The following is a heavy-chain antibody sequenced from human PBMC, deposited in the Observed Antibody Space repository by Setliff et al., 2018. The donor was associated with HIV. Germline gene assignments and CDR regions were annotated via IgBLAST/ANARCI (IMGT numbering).Heavy chain of an antibody. J-gene: IGHJ3*01. CDR1: GGSTSTYY. D-gene: IGHD4-17*01. CDR3: ARVQMAYAAFDV. Sequence: TLSLTCTVSGGSTSTYYWSWIRQPPGKGLEWIGSIYFTGSSDNNPSLKSRVTLSVDTSKHQFSLKLSSVTAADTAVYYCARVQMAYAAFDVWGQGTMVTVSS. V-gene: IGHV4-59*01. CDR2: IYFTGSS.